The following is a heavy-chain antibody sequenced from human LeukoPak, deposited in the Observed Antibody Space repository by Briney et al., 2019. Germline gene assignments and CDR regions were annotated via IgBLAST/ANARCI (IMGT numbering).Heavy chain of an antibody. J-gene: IGHJ4*02. D-gene: IGHD3-22*01. CDR1: GFTFDDYA. CDR3: ARDPSEWLLLGGIDY. V-gene: IGHV3-9*01. CDR2: ISWNSGSV. Sequence: GGSLRLSCAASGFTFDDYAVHWVRQAPGKGLEWVSGISWNSGSVGYADSVKGRFTISRDNAKNSLSLQMNSLRAEDTAVYYCARDPSEWLLLGGIDYWGQGTLVTVSS.